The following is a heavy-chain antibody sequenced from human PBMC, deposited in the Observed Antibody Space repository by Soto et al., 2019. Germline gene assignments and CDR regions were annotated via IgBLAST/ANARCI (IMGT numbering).Heavy chain of an antibody. Sequence: HGESLKISCXGSGYSFTSYWIGWVRQMPGKGLEWMGIIYPGDSDTRYSPSFQGQVTISADKSISTAYLQWSSLKASDTAMYYCARQMAAGGYNWFDPGGQGTLVTVSS. CDR1: GYSFTSYW. J-gene: IGHJ5*02. V-gene: IGHV5-51*01. CDR3: ARQMAAGGYNWFDP. D-gene: IGHD6-13*01. CDR2: IYPGDSDT.